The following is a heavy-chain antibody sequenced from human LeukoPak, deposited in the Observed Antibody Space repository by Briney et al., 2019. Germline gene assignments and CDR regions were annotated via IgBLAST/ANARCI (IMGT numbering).Heavy chain of an antibody. CDR3: AKDPRGSYSRDYYYYMDV. V-gene: IGHV3-33*06. D-gene: IGHD1-26*01. CDR1: GFTFSSYG. CDR2: IWYDGSNK. J-gene: IGHJ6*03. Sequence: GRSLRLSCAASGFTFSSYGMHWVRQAPGKGLEWVAVIWYDGSNKYYADSVKGRFTISRDNSKNTLYLQMNSLRAEDAAVYYCAKDPRGSYSRDYYYYMDVWGKGTTVTVSS.